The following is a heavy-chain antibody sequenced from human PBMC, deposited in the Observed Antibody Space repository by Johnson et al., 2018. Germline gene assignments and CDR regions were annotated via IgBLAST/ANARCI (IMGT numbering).Heavy chain of an antibody. Sequence: QVQLLESGGGVAQPGNSLRLSCAASGFTFSSYAMHWVRQAPGKGLEWVALISYDETSKYYSDSVKGRFAISRGNSENMLYLQMNRLRPEDTAVYYCARDQGVIAATAPRRHMDVWGKGTTVTVSS. CDR2: ISYDETSK. CDR3: ARDQGVIAATAPRRHMDV. V-gene: IGHV3-30*09. D-gene: IGHD2-15*01. J-gene: IGHJ6*03. CDR1: GFTFSSYA.